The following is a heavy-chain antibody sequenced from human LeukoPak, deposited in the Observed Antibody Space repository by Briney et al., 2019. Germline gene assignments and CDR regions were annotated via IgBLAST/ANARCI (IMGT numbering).Heavy chain of an antibody. CDR3: ARAYPELRTDNWFDP. D-gene: IGHD5-24*01. J-gene: IGHJ5*02. CDR1: GFTFSSYA. Sequence: GRSLRLSCAASGFTFSSYAMHWVRQAPGTGLEWVAVISYDGSNKYYADSVKGRFTISRDNSKNTLYLQINSLRADDTAVYYCARAYPELRTDNWFDPWGQGTLVTVSS. V-gene: IGHV3-30-3*01. CDR2: ISYDGSNK.